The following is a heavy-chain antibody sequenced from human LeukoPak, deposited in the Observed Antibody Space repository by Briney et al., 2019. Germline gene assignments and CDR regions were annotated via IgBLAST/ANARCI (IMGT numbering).Heavy chain of an antibody. Sequence: PGGSLRLSCAASGFAFSVYAMSWLRQPPGKGLEWVSTISANSGTTSYAASVRGRFTISRDNSKNTLYLQLNTLRADDTATYYCAKPISGGLAVAADWFHPWGQGTLVVVSS. V-gene: IGHV3-23*01. CDR3: AKPISGGLAVAADWFHP. D-gene: IGHD6-19*01. J-gene: IGHJ5*01. CDR1: GFAFSVYA. CDR2: ISANSGTT.